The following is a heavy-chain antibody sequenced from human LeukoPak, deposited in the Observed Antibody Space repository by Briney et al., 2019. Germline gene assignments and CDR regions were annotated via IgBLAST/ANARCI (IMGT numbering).Heavy chain of an antibody. CDR3: AREPVPRSSGLQY. Sequence: SVKVSCKASGITFSYCTISWVRQAPGQGLEWMGRIIPIFGTADYAQKFQGRVTMTTDESSSTAYMELSSLRSEDTAVYYCAREPVPRSSGLQYWGQGTLVTVSS. CDR2: IIPIFGTA. D-gene: IGHD3-22*01. J-gene: IGHJ4*02. CDR1: GITFSYCT. V-gene: IGHV1-69*05.